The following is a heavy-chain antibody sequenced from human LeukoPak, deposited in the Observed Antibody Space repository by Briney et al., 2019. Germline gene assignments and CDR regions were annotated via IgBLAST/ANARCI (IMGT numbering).Heavy chain of an antibody. Sequence: ASVKVSCEASGYTFTSYGISWVRQAPGQGLEWMGWISAYNGNTNYAQKLQGRVTMTTDTSTSTAYMELRSLRSDDTAVYYCARVTGELLPNPFDYWGQGTLVTVSS. CDR2: ISAYNGNT. V-gene: IGHV1-18*01. CDR3: ARVTGELLPNPFDY. D-gene: IGHD1-26*01. J-gene: IGHJ4*02. CDR1: GYTFTSYG.